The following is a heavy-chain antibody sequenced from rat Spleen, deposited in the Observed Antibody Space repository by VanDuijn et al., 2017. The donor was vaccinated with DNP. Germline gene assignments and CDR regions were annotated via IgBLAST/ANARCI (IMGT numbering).Heavy chain of an antibody. J-gene: IGHJ2*01. CDR3: ASWSPIAPISTSNY. Sequence: EVQLVESGGGLVQPGKSLKLSCAASGFTFSHYYMAWVRQAPKKGLECVATISTSGGSTYYPDSVKGRFTISRDNAENAVYLQMNSLRSEDAATYFCASWSPIAPISTSNYWGQGVMVTVSS. CDR1: GFTFSHYY. CDR2: ISTSGGST. D-gene: IGHD1-2*01. V-gene: IGHV5-25*01.